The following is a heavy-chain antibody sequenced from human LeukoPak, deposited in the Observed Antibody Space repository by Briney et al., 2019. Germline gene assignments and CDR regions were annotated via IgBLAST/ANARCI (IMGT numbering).Heavy chain of an antibody. CDR3: AREVGVTIFGVVRYYFDY. V-gene: IGHV1-2*02. Sequence: VASVKVSCKASGYTFTSYVINWVRQAPGQGLEWMGWINPNSGGTNYAQKFQGRVTMTRDTSISTAYMELSRLRSDDTAVYYCAREVGVTIFGVVRYYFDYWGQGTLVTVSS. D-gene: IGHD3-3*01. CDR2: INPNSGGT. J-gene: IGHJ4*02. CDR1: GYTFTSYV.